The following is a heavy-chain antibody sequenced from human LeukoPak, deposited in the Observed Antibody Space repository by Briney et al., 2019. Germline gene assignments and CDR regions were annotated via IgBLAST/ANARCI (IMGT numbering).Heavy chain of an antibody. CDR1: GFTFSSYS. CDR2: FGTRSSSI. CDR3: ARERDEGFDY. J-gene: IGHJ4*02. V-gene: IGHV3-21*01. D-gene: IGHD5-24*01. Sequence: GGSLRLSCAASGFTFSSYSMNWVRQAPGKGLEWVSSFGTRSSSIYYADSVKGRFTISRDNARNSLYLQMNSLKAEDTAVYYCARERDEGFDYWGQGTLVTVSS.